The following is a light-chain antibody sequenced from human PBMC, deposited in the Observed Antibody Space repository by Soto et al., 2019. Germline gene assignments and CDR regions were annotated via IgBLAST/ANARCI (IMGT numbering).Light chain of an antibody. CDR2: GAS. CDR1: QSVSSN. J-gene: IGKJ4*01. V-gene: IGKV3-15*01. Sequence: EIVMTQSPATLSVSPGERATLSCRASQSVSSNLAWYQQKPGQAPRLLIYGASTRATGIPARFSGSGSGTEFTLTISSLQSEDFGVYYCQQYNIWPLTFGGGTKVEIK. CDR3: QQYNIWPLT.